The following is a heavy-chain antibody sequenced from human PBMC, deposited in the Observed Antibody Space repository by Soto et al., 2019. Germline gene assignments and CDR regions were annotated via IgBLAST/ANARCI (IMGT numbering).Heavy chain of an antibody. J-gene: IGHJ4*02. CDR1: GFTFSSYA. V-gene: IGHV3-23*01. CDR2: ISGSGGST. CDR3: AKDLAYCGGDCYSGIDY. Sequence: GGSLRLSCAASGFTFSSYAMSWVRQAPGKGLEWVSAISGSGGSTYYADSVKGRFTISRDNSKSTLYLQMNSLRAEDTAVNYCAKDLAYCGGDCYSGIDYWGQGTLVTSPQ. D-gene: IGHD2-21*02.